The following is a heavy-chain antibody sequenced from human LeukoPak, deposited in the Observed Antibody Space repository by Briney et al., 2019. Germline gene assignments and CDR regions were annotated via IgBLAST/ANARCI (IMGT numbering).Heavy chain of an antibody. J-gene: IGHJ4*02. V-gene: IGHV3-23*01. CDR1: GFTFSSYA. D-gene: IGHD2-21*01. CDR3: AKDNCGGDCYLSNYYFDY. Sequence: GGSLRLSCAASGFTFSSYAMSWVRQAPGTGQEWVSGISGSGGSTYYADSVKGRFTTSRDNSKNTQYLQMNSLRAEDTALYYCAKDNCGGDCYLSNYYFDYWGQGTLVTVSS. CDR2: ISGSGGST.